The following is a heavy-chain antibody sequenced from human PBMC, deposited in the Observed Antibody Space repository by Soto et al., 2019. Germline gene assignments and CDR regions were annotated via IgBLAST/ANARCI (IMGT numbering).Heavy chain of an antibody. CDR2: ISSDGNII. D-gene: IGHD3-3*01. CDR1: GFIFTGHA. J-gene: IGHJ4*02. Sequence: QVQLVESGGGVVQPGRSLRLSCAASGFIFTGHAMHWVRQAPGKGLEWLAVISSDGNIIFYGDSVKGRFTISRVNSKNTLYLQMSSLRTEDMAVYYCVRENYGFSVGSFDYWGQGTLAIVSS. CDR3: VRENYGFSVGSFDY. V-gene: IGHV3-30-3*01.